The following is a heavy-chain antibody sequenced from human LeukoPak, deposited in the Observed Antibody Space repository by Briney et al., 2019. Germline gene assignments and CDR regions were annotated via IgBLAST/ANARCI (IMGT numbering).Heavy chain of an antibody. CDR2: INHSGST. V-gene: IGHV4-34*01. Sequence: SETLSLTCAVYGGSFSGYYWSWIRQPPGKGLEWIGEINHSGSTNYNPSLKSGVTISVDTSKNQFSLKLSSVTAADTAVYYCARAGPYDFWSGYYPGYYYYYMDVWGKGTTVTVSS. J-gene: IGHJ6*03. CDR1: GGSFSGYY. CDR3: ARAGPYDFWSGYYPGYYYYYMDV. D-gene: IGHD3-3*01.